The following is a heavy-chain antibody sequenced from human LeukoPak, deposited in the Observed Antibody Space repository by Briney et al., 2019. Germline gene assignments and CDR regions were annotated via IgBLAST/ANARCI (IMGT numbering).Heavy chain of an antibody. D-gene: IGHD2-2*01. V-gene: IGHV4-59*08. CDR3: ARQGYQLLPDAFDI. CDR2: IYYSGST. Sequence: SETLSLTCTVSGGSISSYYWSWIRQPPGKGLEWIGYIYYSGSTNYNPSLKSRVTISVDTSKNQFSLKLSSVTAADTAVYYCARQGYQLLPDAFDIWGQGTMVTVSS. J-gene: IGHJ3*02. CDR1: GGSISSYY.